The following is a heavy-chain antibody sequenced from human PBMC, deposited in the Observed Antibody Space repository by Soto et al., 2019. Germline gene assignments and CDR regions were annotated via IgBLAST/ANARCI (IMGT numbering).Heavy chain of an antibody. J-gene: IGHJ6*02. CDR1: GFMFSDYA. Sequence: PGGSLRLSGAASGFMFSDYAIDGVRQAPGKGREWVSYFSRTDNTVQYADSLKGRFIISRDNVANSLYLQMKSPRAEDTAVYYCTRDYHLAAAGRYGMDVWGQGTTVTVSS. D-gene: IGHD6-13*01. CDR2: FSRTDNTV. CDR3: TRDYHLAAAGRYGMDV. V-gene: IGHV3-48*03.